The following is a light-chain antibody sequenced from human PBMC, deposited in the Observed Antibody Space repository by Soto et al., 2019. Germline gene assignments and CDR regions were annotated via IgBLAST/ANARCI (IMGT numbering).Light chain of an antibody. J-gene: IGKJ4*01. CDR2: DAS. V-gene: IGKV3-20*01. Sequence: IVFTQSPGTLSLSPGERATLSCRASQSVSSSYLAWYQQKPGQAPRLLIYDASNRATGVPARFSGSGSGTEFTLTISSLQSEDFAVYYCQQYDTWPLTFGGGTKVDIK. CDR1: QSVSSSY. CDR3: QQYDTWPLT.